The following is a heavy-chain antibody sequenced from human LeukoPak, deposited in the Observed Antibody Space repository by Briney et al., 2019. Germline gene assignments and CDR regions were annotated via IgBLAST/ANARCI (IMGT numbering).Heavy chain of an antibody. CDR3: AREGRDYGDYVGYYGMDV. CDR2: IYNGGST. D-gene: IGHD4-17*01. Sequence: PSETLSLTCTVSGASISNYYWSWIRQPAGKGPEWIGRIYNGGSTSYNSSFRSRVTMSVDTSKNQFSLKLSSVTAADTAVYYCAREGRDYGDYVGYYGMDVWGQGTTVTVSS. CDR1: GASISNYY. V-gene: IGHV4-4*07. J-gene: IGHJ6*02.